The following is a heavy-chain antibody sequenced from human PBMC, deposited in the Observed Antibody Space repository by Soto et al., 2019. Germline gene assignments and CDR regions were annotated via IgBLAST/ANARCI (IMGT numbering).Heavy chain of an antibody. J-gene: IGHJ4*02. D-gene: IGHD3-10*01. V-gene: IGHV3-49*03. CDR1: GFTFGDYA. CDR3: SRVPPNNRGAPLDY. CDR2: ITSKAYAGTT. Sequence: GGSLRLSCTASGFTFGDYAMIWFRQAPGKGLEWVGFITSKAYAGTTEYAATVKGRFTISGDDSKSIAYLQMNSLKTDDTAVYYCSRVPPNNRGAPLDYWGQGTLVTVSS.